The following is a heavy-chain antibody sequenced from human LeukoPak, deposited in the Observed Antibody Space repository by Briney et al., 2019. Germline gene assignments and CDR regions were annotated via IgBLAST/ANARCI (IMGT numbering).Heavy chain of an antibody. V-gene: IGHV1-18*01. J-gene: IGHJ3*02. CDR3: ARSYYDSSGYYDDAFDI. Sequence: ASVKVSCKASGYTFTSYGISWVRQAPGQGLEWMGWISAYNGNTNYALKLQGRVTMTTDTSTSTAYMELRSLRSDDTAVYYCARSYYDSSGYYDDAFDIWGQGTMVTVSS. CDR1: GYTFTSYG. D-gene: IGHD3-22*01. CDR2: ISAYNGNT.